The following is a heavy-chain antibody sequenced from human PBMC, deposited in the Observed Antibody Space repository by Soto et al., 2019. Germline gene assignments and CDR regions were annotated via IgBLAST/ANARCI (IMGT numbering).Heavy chain of an antibody. Sequence: GGSLRLSCAASGFTFSSYAMHWVRQAPGKGLEWVAVISYDGSNKYYADSVKGRFTISRDNSKNTLYLQMNSLRAEDTAVYYCARDSGGDDSSGLAVGYFDYWGQGTLVTVSS. D-gene: IGHD3-22*01. V-gene: IGHV3-30-3*01. CDR2: ISYDGSNK. CDR3: ARDSGGDDSSGLAVGYFDY. J-gene: IGHJ4*02. CDR1: GFTFSSYA.